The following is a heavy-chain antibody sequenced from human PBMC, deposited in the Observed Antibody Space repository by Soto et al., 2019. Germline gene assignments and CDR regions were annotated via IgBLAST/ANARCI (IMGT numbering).Heavy chain of an antibody. V-gene: IGHV1-2*02. CDR2: ISPNSGGT. Sequence: ASVKVSCKASGYTFTGYYMHWVRQAPGQGLEWMGWISPNSGGTNYAQKFQGRVTMTRDTSISTAYMELSRLRSDDTAVYYCARESRSGYDEFDPWGQGTLVTVSS. J-gene: IGHJ5*02. CDR1: GYTFTGYY. D-gene: IGHD5-12*01. CDR3: ARESRSGYDEFDP.